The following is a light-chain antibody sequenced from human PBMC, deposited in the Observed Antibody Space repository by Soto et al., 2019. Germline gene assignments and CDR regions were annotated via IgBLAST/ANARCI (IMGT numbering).Light chain of an antibody. V-gene: IGLV1-47*02. CDR1: SSNIGDND. CDR3: AAWDDSLRDVV. CDR2: TDN. J-gene: IGLJ2*01. Sequence: QSVLAQPPSASGTPGQRVTLSCSGSSSNIGDNDVFWYQQFPGTAPKLLTYTDNQRPSGVPDRFSDSKSGTSASLAISGLRPEDEADYYCAAWDDSLRDVVFGAGTKLTVL.